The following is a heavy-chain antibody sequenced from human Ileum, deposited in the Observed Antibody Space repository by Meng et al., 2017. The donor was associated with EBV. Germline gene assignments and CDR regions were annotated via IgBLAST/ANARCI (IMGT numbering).Heavy chain of an antibody. CDR3: AKNGEKYFEY. J-gene: IGHJ4*02. CDR1: GGSISVINW. CDR2: MSDSGIT. Sequence: QVQLQEAGPGLDNPSRILSLTCAVSGGSISVINWWSWVRQSPEKGLEWIGEMSDSGITHYNPSLKSRVTISADKSNNQFSLKLTSVTSADTAVYFCAKNGEKYFEYWGQGTLVTVSS. V-gene: IGHV4-4*02.